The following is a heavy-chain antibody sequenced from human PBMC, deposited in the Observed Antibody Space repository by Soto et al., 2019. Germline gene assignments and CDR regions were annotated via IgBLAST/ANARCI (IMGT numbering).Heavy chain of an antibody. CDR1: GFTFSSYG. V-gene: IGHV3-33*01. Sequence: PGGSLRLSCAASGFTFSSYGMHWVRQAPGKGLEWVAVIWYDGSNKYYADSVKGRFTISRDNSKNTLYLQMNSLRAEDTAVYYCARAHLNDYGDVTVDYWGQGTLVTVSS. J-gene: IGHJ4*02. CDR2: IWYDGSNK. CDR3: ARAHLNDYGDVTVDY. D-gene: IGHD4-17*01.